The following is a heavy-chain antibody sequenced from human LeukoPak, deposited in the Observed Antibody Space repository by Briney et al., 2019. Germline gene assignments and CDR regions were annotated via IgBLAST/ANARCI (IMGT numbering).Heavy chain of an antibody. J-gene: IGHJ3*02. V-gene: IGHV3-53*05. D-gene: IGHD2-15*01. CDR2: LFGGGSI. CDR1: GFTVSSTF. Sequence: GGSLRLSCAVSGFTVSSTFMTWVRQAPGKGLEWVSVLFGGGSIYYADSVKGRLTISRDNSKNTLYLHMNSLRVEDTAVYYCARDQPTPNNQPHHYIVVVVAEKAHAFDIWGQGTMVTVSS. CDR3: ARDQPTPNNQPHHYIVVVVAEKAHAFDI.